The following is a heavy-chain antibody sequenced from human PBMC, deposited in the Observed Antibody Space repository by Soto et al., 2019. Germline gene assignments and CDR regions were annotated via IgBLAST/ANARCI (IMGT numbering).Heavy chain of an antibody. CDR1: EDSVSSNTPA. CDR3: ARGVAGSGFDL. V-gene: IGHV6-1*01. J-gene: IGHJ4*02. Sequence: SQTLSLTGAISEDSVSSNTPACNWIMSSPSRGREWLGRTYYRSNWRHDYAVSVKSRITVNPDTSKNHFSLQLNSVTPDDTAVYYCARGVAGSGFDLWGQGTLVTVSS. CDR2: TYYRSNWRH. D-gene: IGHD6-19*01.